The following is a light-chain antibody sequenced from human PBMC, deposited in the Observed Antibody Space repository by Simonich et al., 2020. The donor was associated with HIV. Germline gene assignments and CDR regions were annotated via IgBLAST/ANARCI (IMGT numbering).Light chain of an antibody. V-gene: IGLV2-14*01. CDR3: QSYDYSLSGWV. Sequence: QSALTQPASVSGSPGQSITISCTGTSSDVGGYNYVSWYQQHPGKAPKLMIYDVSKRPSGVSNRFSGSKSGNTASLTISGLQAEDEADYYCQSYDYSLSGWVFGGGTKLTVL. CDR2: DVS. CDR1: SSDVGGYNY. J-gene: IGLJ3*02.